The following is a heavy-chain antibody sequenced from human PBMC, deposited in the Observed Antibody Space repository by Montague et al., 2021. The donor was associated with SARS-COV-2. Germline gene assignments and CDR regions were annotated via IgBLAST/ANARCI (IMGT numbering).Heavy chain of an antibody. D-gene: IGHD3-10*01. CDR1: GFAFSVYT. V-gene: IGHV3-23*05. CDR2: IDPSGGRT. J-gene: IGHJ4*02. CDR3: VKDSVHY. Sequence: SQRLSCAVSGFAFSVYTMSWVRQAPGKGLEWVAGIDPSGGRTYYSESVKGRFTIFRDNSKNILYLQMNSLRSEDAAIYYCVKDSVHYWGQGTLVTVSS.